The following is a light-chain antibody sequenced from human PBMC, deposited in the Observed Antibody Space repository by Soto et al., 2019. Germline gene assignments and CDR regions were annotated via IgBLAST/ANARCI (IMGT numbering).Light chain of an antibody. CDR3: QHYNSYPWA. CDR2: QAS. Sequence: DIQMTQSPSTLSASVGDRVTIPCRASQTISSWLSWYQQKPGKAPKLLIYQASNLQSGVPSRFSGSGSGTEFTLTISSLQPDDFATYYCQHYNSYPWAFGQGTKVDIK. J-gene: IGKJ1*01. V-gene: IGKV1-5*03. CDR1: QTISSW.